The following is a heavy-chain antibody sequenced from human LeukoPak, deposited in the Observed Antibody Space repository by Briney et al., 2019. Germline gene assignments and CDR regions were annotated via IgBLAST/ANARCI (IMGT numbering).Heavy chain of an antibody. CDR2: INPRGST. D-gene: IGHD5-24*01. V-gene: IGHV4-34*01. CDR3: ARRRLGYYFDY. J-gene: IGHJ4*02. Sequence: SETLSLSCGVYGGSFSGYYWSWVRQPPGKGLEWIGEINPRGSTNYNPSLKSRVTLSADTSKNQFSLTLNSVTAADTAVYYCARRRLGYYFDYGGQGTLVTVSS. CDR1: GGSFSGYY.